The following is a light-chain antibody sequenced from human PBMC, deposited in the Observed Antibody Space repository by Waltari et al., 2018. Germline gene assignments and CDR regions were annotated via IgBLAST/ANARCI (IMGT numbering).Light chain of an antibody. Sequence: EVVLTQSPATLSLSPGERATFSCRASQSVETFIAWYQQKPGQAPRLLIYEASNRASGIPVRFSGSGSGTDFTLTISSLEPEDFAIYSCQQRSSWPLTFGGGTKVEIK. CDR1: QSVETF. CDR2: EAS. V-gene: IGKV3-11*01. J-gene: IGKJ4*01. CDR3: QQRSSWPLT.